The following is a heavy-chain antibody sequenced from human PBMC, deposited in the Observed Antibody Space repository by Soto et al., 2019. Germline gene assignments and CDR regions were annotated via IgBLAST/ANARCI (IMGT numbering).Heavy chain of an antibody. D-gene: IGHD3-3*01. J-gene: IGHJ4*02. CDR2: ISAYNGNT. Sequence: GASVKVSCKASGYTLTSYGISWVRQAPGQGLEWMGWISAYNGNTNYAQKLQGRVTMTTDTSTSTAYMELRSLRAEGTAVYYCARDQGDFWSGYYTEAGTPFDYWGQGTLVTVSS. CDR1: GYTLTSYG. V-gene: IGHV1-18*01. CDR3: ARDQGDFWSGYYTEAGTPFDY.